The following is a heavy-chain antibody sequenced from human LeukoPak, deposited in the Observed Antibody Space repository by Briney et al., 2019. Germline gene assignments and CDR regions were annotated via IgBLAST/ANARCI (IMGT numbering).Heavy chain of an antibody. V-gene: IGHV1-69*04. Sequence: SVKVSCKASGGTFSSYAIRWVRQAPGQGLEWMGRIIPILGIANYAQKFQGRVTITADKSTSTAYMELSSLRSEDTGVYYCARSRGPYLSNDYWGQGALGSVSS. CDR2: IIPILGIA. CDR1: GGTFSSYA. D-gene: IGHD2-2*01. J-gene: IGHJ4*02. CDR3: ARSRGPYLSNDY.